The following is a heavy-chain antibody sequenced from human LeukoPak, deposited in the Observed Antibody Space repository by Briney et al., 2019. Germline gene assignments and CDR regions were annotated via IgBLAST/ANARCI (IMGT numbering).Heavy chain of an antibody. Sequence: GGSLGLSCAASGFTFDSYGIHWVRQAPGKGLEWVAGISYDGSNKYFGGSVKGRFTISRDNSRNTVYLQMISLRIEDTAMYYCAKVWRDDHISGSYRGFHHWGQGTLVTVSS. CDR3: AKVWRDDHISGSYRGFHH. CDR1: GFTFDSYG. D-gene: IGHD3-16*02. CDR2: ISYDGSNK. J-gene: IGHJ4*02. V-gene: IGHV3-30*18.